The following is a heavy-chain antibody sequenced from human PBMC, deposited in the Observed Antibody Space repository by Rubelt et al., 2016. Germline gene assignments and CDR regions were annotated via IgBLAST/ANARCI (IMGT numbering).Heavy chain of an antibody. CDR2: IWYDGSNK. V-gene: IGHV3-33*01. J-gene: IGHJ4*02. CDR1: GFTFSSYG. D-gene: IGHD6-13*01. CDR3: ARGEQQLVPYFDY. Sequence: GVVQPGRSLRLSCAASGFTFSSYGMHWVRQAPGKGLEWVAVIWYDGSNKYYADSVKGRFTISRDNSKNTLYLQMNSLRAEDTAVYYCARGEQQLVPYFDYWGQGTLVTVSS.